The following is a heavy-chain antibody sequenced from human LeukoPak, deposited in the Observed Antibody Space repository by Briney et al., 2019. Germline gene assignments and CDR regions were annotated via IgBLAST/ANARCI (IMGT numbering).Heavy chain of an antibody. D-gene: IGHD3-3*01. CDR3: ARDESITIFGVVAPYDNWFDP. V-gene: IGHV3-30*03. Sequence: GGSLRLSCAASGFTFSSYGMHWVRQAPGKGLEWVAVISYDGSNKYYADSVKGRFTISRDNSKNTLYLQMNSLRAEDTAVYYCARDESITIFGVVAPYDNWFDPWGQGTLVTVSS. J-gene: IGHJ5*02. CDR1: GFTFSSYG. CDR2: ISYDGSNK.